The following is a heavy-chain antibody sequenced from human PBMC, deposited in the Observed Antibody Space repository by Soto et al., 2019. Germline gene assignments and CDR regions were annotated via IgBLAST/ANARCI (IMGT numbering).Heavy chain of an antibody. D-gene: IGHD5-12*01. CDR3: ARDETWILLKFDY. CDR1: GFTFSSFA. J-gene: IGHJ4*02. V-gene: IGHV3-23*01. Sequence: GVLRLSCAASGFTFSSFAMSWVRQAPGKGLEWVSSISASGGSSYHADSMKGRFAISRDNSKNTLYLQMNSPRAEDTAVYYCARDETWILLKFDYWGQGTLVNVSS. CDR2: ISASGGSS.